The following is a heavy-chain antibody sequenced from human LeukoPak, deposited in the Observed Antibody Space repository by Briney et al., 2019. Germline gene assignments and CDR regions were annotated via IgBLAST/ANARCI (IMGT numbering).Heavy chain of an antibody. V-gene: IGHV4-38-2*01. CDR2: INHSGET. J-gene: IGHJ4*02. D-gene: IGHD3-22*01. CDR1: GYAISRGYY. Sequence: PSETLYLTCAVSGYAISRGYYWSWIRQPPGKGLERIATINHSGETDYNPSLKSRVTISVDTSKIQFSLNLSSVTAAGTAIYYCARYTANKSGYSFDYWGQGTLVTVSS. CDR3: ARYTANKSGYSFDY.